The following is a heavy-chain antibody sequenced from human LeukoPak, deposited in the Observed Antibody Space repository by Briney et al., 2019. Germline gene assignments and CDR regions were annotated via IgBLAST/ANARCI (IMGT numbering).Heavy chain of an antibody. CDR1: GYTFTGYY. V-gene: IGHV1-2*04. Sequence: GASVKVSCKASGYTFTGYYMHWVRQAPGQGLEWMGWINPNSGGTNYAQKFQGWVTMTRDTSISTAYMELSRLRSDDTAVYYCAGEMGGSGSYYNHLYFDYWGQGTLVTVSS. J-gene: IGHJ4*02. D-gene: IGHD3-10*01. CDR2: INPNSGGT. CDR3: AGEMGGSGSYYNHLYFDY.